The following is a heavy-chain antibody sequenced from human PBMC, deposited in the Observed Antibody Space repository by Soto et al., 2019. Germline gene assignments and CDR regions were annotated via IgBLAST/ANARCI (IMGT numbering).Heavy chain of an antibody. D-gene: IGHD5-18*01. J-gene: IGHJ3*02. Sequence: ASVKVSCKASGYTFTGYYMHWVRQAPGQGLEWMGWINPNSGGTNYAQKFQGWVTMTRDTSISTAYMELSRLRSDDTAVYYCESTGGYSYGNDAFDIWGQGTMVTVSS. CDR3: ESTGGYSYGNDAFDI. V-gene: IGHV1-2*04. CDR2: INPNSGGT. CDR1: GYTFTGYY.